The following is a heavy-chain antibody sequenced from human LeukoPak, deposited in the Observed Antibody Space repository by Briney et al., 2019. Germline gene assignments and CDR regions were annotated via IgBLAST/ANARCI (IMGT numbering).Heavy chain of an antibody. D-gene: IGHD5-24*01. CDR3: ARHEEEDGYNAKTFDY. V-gene: IGHV4-39*01. CDR1: GGSISSSGNF. J-gene: IGHJ4*02. CDR2: TYYSRNT. Sequence: PSETLSLTCTVSGGSISSSGNFWGWVRQPPGRGLEWIASTYYSRNTYYNPSLKSRVTISVDTSKNQFSLKLSSVTAADTAVYYCARHEEEDGYNAKTFDYWGQGTLVTVSS.